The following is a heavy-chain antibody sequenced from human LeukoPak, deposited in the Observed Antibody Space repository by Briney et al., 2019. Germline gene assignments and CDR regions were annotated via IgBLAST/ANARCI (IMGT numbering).Heavy chain of an antibody. CDR3: ENYRS. D-gene: IGHD1-14*01. Sequence: GGSLRLSCAGSGFTFSSYAMSWVRQAPGKGLEWVSGISGSGSSTHYADSVKGRFTISRDNSKSTLYLQMSSLRDEDTAVYYCENYRSWGQATLVTVSS. V-gene: IGHV3-23*01. J-gene: IGHJ4*01. CDR2: ISGSGSST. CDR1: GFTFSSYA.